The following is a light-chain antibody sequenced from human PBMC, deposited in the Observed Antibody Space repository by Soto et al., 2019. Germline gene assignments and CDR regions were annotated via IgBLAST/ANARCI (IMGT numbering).Light chain of an antibody. CDR2: DTT. Sequence: QAVMTQEPSLTVSLGGTVTLTCCSSTGAVTNGHYPYCFQQKPGQAPRTLIYDTTNRHSWTPPRFQAHHPGGKAPLTLSGAQPEDEAKYYCLLSFNGPYVFGTGTKVTVL. CDR1: TGAVTNGHY. CDR3: LLSFNGPYV. V-gene: IGLV7-46*01. J-gene: IGLJ1*01.